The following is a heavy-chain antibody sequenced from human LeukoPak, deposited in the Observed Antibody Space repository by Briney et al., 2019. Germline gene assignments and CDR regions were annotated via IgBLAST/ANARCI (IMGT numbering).Heavy chain of an antibody. Sequence: PSETLSLTCSLSGGSITSGYYRWSWIRQHPGKGLEWFGYFSHGGTTSYNASLKSRITISVDTSNNHFSLTLIAVTAADTAVYYCARGGGEYCTSDTCYLYSGYDVFFDCWGQGTLVTVSS. CDR2: FSHGGTT. D-gene: IGHD5-12*01. V-gene: IGHV4-31*03. CDR3: ARGGGEYCTSDTCYLYSGYDVFFDC. CDR1: GGSITSGYYR. J-gene: IGHJ4*02.